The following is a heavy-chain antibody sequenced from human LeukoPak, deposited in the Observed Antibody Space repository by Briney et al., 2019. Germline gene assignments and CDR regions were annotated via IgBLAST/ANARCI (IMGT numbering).Heavy chain of an antibody. V-gene: IGHV3-7*01. CDR1: GFTFSSYW. J-gene: IGHJ3*02. CDR2: IKQDGSEK. Sequence: GGSLRLSCAASGFTFSSYWMSWVRQAPGKGLEWVANIKQDGSEKYYVDSVKGRFTISRDNAKNSLYLQTNSLRAEDTAVYYCARVYSAARGPTDIWGQGTMVTVSS. D-gene: IGHD2-15*01. CDR3: ARVYSAARGPTDI.